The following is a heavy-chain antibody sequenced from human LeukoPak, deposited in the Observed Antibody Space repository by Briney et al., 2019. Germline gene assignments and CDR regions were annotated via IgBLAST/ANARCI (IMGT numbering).Heavy chain of an antibody. Sequence: GGSLRLSCTVSGFTVSSNSMSWVRQAPGKGLQWVSSISSRSTYIYYEDSVKGRFTISRDNAENSLYLQIHSLRADDTAVYYCARDSGHSNNPFDSWGQGTLVTVSS. CDR3: ARDSGHSNNPFDS. V-gene: IGHV3-21*01. CDR2: ISSRSTYI. J-gene: IGHJ4*02. D-gene: IGHD1-26*01. CDR1: GFTVSSNS.